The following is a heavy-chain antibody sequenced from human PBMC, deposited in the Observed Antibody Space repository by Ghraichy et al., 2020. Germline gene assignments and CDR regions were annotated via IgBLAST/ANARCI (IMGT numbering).Heavy chain of an antibody. J-gene: IGHJ4*02. V-gene: IGHV3-23*01. Sequence: GGSLRLSCAASAITFSTYAMSWVRQAPGKGLEWVSSINSGGGSTYYADSVKGRFTISRDNPKNTLFLQMNSLRAEDTAVYYCAKRVGYCSGGACYSTRPDFDYWGQGTLVTVSS. CDR2: INSGGGST. CDR1: AITFSTYA. CDR3: AKRVGYCSGGACYSTRPDFDY. D-gene: IGHD2-15*01.